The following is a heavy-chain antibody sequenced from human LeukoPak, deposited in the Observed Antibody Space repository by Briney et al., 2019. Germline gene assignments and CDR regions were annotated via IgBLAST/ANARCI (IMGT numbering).Heavy chain of an antibody. J-gene: IGHJ4*02. CDR2: ISSSSSYI. V-gene: IGHV3-21*01. CDR1: GFTFSSYS. D-gene: IGHD6-13*01. Sequence: PGGSLRLSCAASGFTFSSYSMNWVRQAPGKGLEWVSSISSSSSYIYYADSVKGRFTISRDNAKNSLYLQMNSLRAEDTAVYYCARDPRGSSWFDYWGQGTLVIVSS. CDR3: ARDPRGSSWFDY.